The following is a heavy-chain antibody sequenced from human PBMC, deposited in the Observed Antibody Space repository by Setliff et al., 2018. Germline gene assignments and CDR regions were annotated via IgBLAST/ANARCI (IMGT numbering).Heavy chain of an antibody. CDR2: IHQDGSER. Sequence: PGGSLRLSCAASGFSFESHGMHWVRQAPGKGLEWVANIHQDGSERHYVDSVKGRFTISRDNAKNSLFLQINILEVEDTAVYYCVRDWASGDDHWGRGTLVTVSS. J-gene: IGHJ4*02. CDR3: VRDWASGDDH. V-gene: IGHV3-7*01. D-gene: IGHD3-10*01. CDR1: GFSFESHG.